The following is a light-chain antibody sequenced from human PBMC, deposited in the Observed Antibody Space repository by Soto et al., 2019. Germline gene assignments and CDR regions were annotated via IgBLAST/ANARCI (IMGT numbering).Light chain of an antibody. V-gene: IGKV3-20*01. CDR2: GAS. Sequence: DIVLTHSPGTLSLSPGERVTLSCRASQSVSSSSLAWYQQRPGQAPRLLISGASSRATGIPDRFSGSGSGTDFTLTISRLEPEDFAVYYCQQYGNSPLTFGGGTKVDIK. CDR3: QQYGNSPLT. CDR1: QSVSSSS. J-gene: IGKJ4*01.